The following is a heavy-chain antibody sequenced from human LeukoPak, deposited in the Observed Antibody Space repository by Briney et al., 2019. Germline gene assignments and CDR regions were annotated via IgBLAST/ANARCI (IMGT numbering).Heavy chain of an antibody. CDR2: IIPIFGTA. CDR3: AILAVAGPIDY. CDR1: GYTFTSYG. J-gene: IGHJ4*02. D-gene: IGHD6-19*01. Sequence: SVKVSCKASGYTFTSYGISWVRQAPGQGLEWMGGIIPIFGTANYAQKLQGRVTITTDESTSTAYMELSSLRSEDTAVYFCAILAVAGPIDYWGQGTLVTVSS. V-gene: IGHV1-69*05.